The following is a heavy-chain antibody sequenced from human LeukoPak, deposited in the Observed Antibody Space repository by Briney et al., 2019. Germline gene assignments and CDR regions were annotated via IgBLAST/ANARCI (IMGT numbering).Heavy chain of an antibody. CDR3: ARLLYDYGDYYYGMDV. V-gene: IGHV4-59*08. CDR2: IYYSGSS. Sequence: SETLSLTCTVSGGSMSSYYWSWIRQSPGKGLEWIGYIYYSGSSNYNPSLKSRVTISVDTSKNQFSLNLSSVTAADTAVYYCARLLYDYGDYYYGMDVWGQGTTVTVSS. CDR1: GGSMSSYY. D-gene: IGHD4-17*01. J-gene: IGHJ6*02.